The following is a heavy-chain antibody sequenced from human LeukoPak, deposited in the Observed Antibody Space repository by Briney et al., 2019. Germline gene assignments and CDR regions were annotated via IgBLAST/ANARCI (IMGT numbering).Heavy chain of an antibody. V-gene: IGHV4-61*02. Sequence: PSETLSLTCTVSGGSISSGSYYWSWIRQPAGKGLEWIGRIYTSGSTNYNPSLKSRVTISLGTSKNQFSLKLSSVTAADTAVYYCARSTYDFWSGYPRYYFDYWGQGTLVTVSS. CDR1: GGSISSGSYY. CDR2: IYTSGST. J-gene: IGHJ4*02. D-gene: IGHD3-3*01. CDR3: ARSTYDFWSGYPRYYFDY.